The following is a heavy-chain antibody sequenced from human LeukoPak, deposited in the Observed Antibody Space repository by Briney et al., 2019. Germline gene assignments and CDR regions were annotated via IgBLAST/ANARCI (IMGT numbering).Heavy chain of an antibody. J-gene: IGHJ6*02. CDR2: IYNRRTT. Sequence: SETLSLTCTVSGGSIDNSHWTWIRQPPGKGLEWIGFIYNRRTTIYNPSLRSRLTISVDTSKNQLSLRLSSVTAADTAAYFCARDSPTSPPAYYGMDVWGRGTTVTVSS. CDR3: ARDSPTSPPAYYGMDV. V-gene: IGHV4-59*12. D-gene: IGHD2-2*01. CDR1: GGSIDNSH.